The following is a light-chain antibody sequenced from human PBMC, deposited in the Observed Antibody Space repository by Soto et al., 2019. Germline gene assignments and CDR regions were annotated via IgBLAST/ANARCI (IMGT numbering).Light chain of an antibody. Sequence: SYELTQPPSVSVSPGQTASITCSGDKLGDKYACWYQQKPGQSPVLVIYQDSKRHSGIPERFSGSNSGNTATLTISGTQAMDAADYYCQAWDSSTAVFGGGTKVTVL. J-gene: IGLJ2*01. V-gene: IGLV3-1*01. CDR3: QAWDSSTAV. CDR1: KLGDKY. CDR2: QDS.